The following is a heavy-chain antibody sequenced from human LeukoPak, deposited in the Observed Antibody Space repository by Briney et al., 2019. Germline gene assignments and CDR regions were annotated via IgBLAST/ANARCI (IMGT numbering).Heavy chain of an antibody. D-gene: IGHD4-23*01. CDR1: GFTFSSHS. CDR3: ARVSGGKNAFDI. CDR2: ISSSSSTI. J-gene: IGHJ3*02. Sequence: GGSLRLSCAASGFTFSSHSMNWVRQAPGKGLEWVSYISSSSSTIYYADSVKGRFTISRDNAKNSLYLQMNCLRAEDTAVYYCARVSGGKNAFDIWGQGTMVTVSS. V-gene: IGHV3-48*04.